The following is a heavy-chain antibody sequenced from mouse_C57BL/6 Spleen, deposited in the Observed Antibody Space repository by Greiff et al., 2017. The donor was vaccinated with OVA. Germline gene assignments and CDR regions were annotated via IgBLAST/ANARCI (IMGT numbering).Heavy chain of an antibody. V-gene: IGHV3-6*01. CDR2: ISYDGSN. CDR1: GYSITSGYY. CDR3: ARVGDDGYQGNYFDY. Sequence: VQLKESGPGLVKPSQSLSLTCSVTGYSITSGYYWNWIRQFPGNKLEWMGYISYDGSNNYNPSLKNRISITRDTSKNQFFLKLNSVTTEDTATYYCARVGDDGYQGNYFDYWGQGTTLTVSS. J-gene: IGHJ2*01. D-gene: IGHD2-3*01.